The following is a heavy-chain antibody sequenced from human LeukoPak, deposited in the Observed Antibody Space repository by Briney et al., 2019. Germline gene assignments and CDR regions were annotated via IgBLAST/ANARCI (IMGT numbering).Heavy chain of an antibody. CDR2: IYSGGST. J-gene: IGHJ5*02. D-gene: IGHD3-3*01. V-gene: IGHV3-66*01. CDR1: GFTVSSNY. Sequence: GGSLRLSCAASGFTVSSNYMSWVRQAPGKGLEWVSVIYSGGSTYCADSVKGRFTISRDNSKNTLYLQMNSLRAEDTAVYYCAKGRIFGVVGGSFDPWGQGTLVTVSS. CDR3: AKGRIFGVVGGSFDP.